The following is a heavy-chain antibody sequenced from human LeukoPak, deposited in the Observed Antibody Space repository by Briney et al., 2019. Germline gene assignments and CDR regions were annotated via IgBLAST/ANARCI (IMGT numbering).Heavy chain of an antibody. CDR1: GFTFSSYS. V-gene: IGHV3-21*04. Sequence: PGGSLRLSCAASGFTFSSYSMNWVRQAPGKGLEWVSSISSSSSYIYYADSVKGRFTISRDNAKNSLYLQMNSLRAEDTALYCARVGIYGDYGRYFDYWGQGTLVTVSS. CDR2: ISSSSSYI. CDR3: ARVGIYGDYGRYFDY. J-gene: IGHJ4*02. D-gene: IGHD4-17*01.